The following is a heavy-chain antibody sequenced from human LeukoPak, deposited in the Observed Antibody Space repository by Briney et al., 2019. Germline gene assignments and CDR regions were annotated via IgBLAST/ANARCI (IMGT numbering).Heavy chain of an antibody. CDR3: ATLTVASSFDY. J-gene: IGHJ4*02. CDR2: ISSSGGTR. Sequence: GGSLRLSCAASGFAFSVYEMYWVRQTPGKGLEWVSYISSSGGTRYYADSVKGRFTISRDNAKNSLYLQMNSLRAEDTAVYYCATLTVASSFDYWGQGTLVTVSS. CDR1: GFAFSVYE. D-gene: IGHD6-19*01. V-gene: IGHV3-48*03.